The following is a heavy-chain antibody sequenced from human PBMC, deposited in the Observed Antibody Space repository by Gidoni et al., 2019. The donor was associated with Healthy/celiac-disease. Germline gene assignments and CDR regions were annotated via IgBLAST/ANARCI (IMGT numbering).Heavy chain of an antibody. J-gene: IGHJ6*02. V-gene: IGHV3-49*05. CDR3: TRPSYGMDV. CDR2: IRSKAYGGTT. CDR1: GFTFGDYA. Sequence: EVQLVESGGGLVTPGRSLRLSCTASGFTFGDYAMSWFRQAPGKGLEWVGFIRSKAYGGTTEYAASVKGRFTISRDDSKSIAYLQMNSLKTEDTAVYYCTRPSYGMDVWGQGTTVTVSS.